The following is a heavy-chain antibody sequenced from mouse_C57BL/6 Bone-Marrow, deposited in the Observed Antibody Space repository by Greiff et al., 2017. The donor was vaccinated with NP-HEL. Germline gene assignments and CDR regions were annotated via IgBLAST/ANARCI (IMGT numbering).Heavy chain of an antibody. CDR1: GYTFTSYW. Sequence: QVQLQQPGAELVKPGASVKMSCKASGYTFTSYWITWVKQRPGQGLEWIGDIYPGSGSTNYNEKFKSKATLTVDTSSSTAYMQLSSLTSEDSAVYCCAYYYGSSYDWYFDVWGTGTTVTVSS. V-gene: IGHV1-55*01. CDR3: AYYYGSSYDWYFDV. J-gene: IGHJ1*03. CDR2: IYPGSGST. D-gene: IGHD1-1*01.